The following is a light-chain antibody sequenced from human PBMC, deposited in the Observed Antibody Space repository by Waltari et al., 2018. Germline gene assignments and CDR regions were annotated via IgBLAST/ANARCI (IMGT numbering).Light chain of an antibody. CDR2: GTF. J-gene: IGKJ4*01. CDR1: QTIRSTY. Sequence: EIVLTESPVTLSLSPGEGATLSCRTSQTIRSTYLAWYQQKPSQAATLLIYGTFSTATSIPDRCTGSGSGTDFSLTISSLEAEDFATYVCQQYDISPLTFGGGTKVEIK. V-gene: IGKV3-20*01. CDR3: QQYDISPLT.